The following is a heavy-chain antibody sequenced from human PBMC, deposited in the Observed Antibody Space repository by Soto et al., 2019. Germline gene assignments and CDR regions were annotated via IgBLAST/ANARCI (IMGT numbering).Heavy chain of an antibody. D-gene: IGHD3-3*01. CDR1: GYTFTSYG. CDR2: ISAYNGKT. Sequence: ASVKVSCKASGYTFTSYGISWVRQAPGQGLEWMGWISAYNGKTNYAQELQGRVTMTTETSTSTAYMELRSLRSDDTAVYYCARDKTYYDFWSGYPQHGMDVWGQGTTVTVSS. J-gene: IGHJ6*01. V-gene: IGHV1-18*04. CDR3: ARDKTYYDFWSGYPQHGMDV.